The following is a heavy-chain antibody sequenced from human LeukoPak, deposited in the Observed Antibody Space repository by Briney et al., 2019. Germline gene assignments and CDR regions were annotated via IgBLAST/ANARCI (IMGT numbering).Heavy chain of an antibody. CDR3: ARDVSRWLHRGDGAFDI. J-gene: IGHJ3*02. CDR1: GYTFTSYG. V-gene: IGHV1-18*01. CDR2: ISAYNGNT. D-gene: IGHD5-24*01. Sequence: GASVKVSCKASGYTFTSYGISWVRQAPGQGLEWMGWISAYNGNTNYAQKLQGRVTMTTDTSTSTAYMELRSLRSDDTAVYYCARDVSRWLHRGDGAFDIWGQGTMVTVSS.